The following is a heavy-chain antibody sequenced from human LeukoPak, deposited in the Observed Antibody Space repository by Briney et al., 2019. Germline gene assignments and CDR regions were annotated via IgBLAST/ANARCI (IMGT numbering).Heavy chain of an antibody. Sequence: GGSLRLSCAASGYTFSDYYMSWIRQAPGKGLEWVSYISSSTNYADSVKGRFTISRDNAKNSLFLQMNSLRVEDTAVYYCARDEDGYNYDWGQGTLVTVSS. V-gene: IGHV3-11*05. D-gene: IGHD5-24*01. CDR2: ISSST. CDR3: ARDEDGYNYD. CDR1: GYTFSDYY. J-gene: IGHJ4*02.